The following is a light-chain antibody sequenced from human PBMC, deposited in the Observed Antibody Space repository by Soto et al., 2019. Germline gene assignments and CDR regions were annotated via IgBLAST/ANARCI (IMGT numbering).Light chain of an antibody. V-gene: IGKV3-15*01. Sequence: IVVPQSPAPPSVSPGERATLSCRASQSVSIKLAWYQQKPGQAPRLLIYDTSTRATGIPARFSGSGSGTEFTLTISSLQSEDFAVYYCQQYNNWPPITFGQGTRLEIK. CDR3: QQYNNWPPIT. J-gene: IGKJ5*01. CDR2: DTS. CDR1: QSVSIK.